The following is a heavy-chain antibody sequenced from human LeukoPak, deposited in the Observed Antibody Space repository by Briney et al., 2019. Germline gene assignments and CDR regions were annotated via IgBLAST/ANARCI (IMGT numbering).Heavy chain of an antibody. Sequence: GTSLQISCKGSGSIFTTYWIGWVRQLPGKGLEWMGIIYPGDSDTRYSPSFQGQVTISADTSISTAYLQWSSLKASDTAMYYCARGEAQGDYWGQGTLVTVSS. J-gene: IGHJ4*02. CDR1: GSIFTTYW. D-gene: IGHD2-21*01. CDR3: ARGEAQGDY. V-gene: IGHV5-51*01. CDR2: IYPGDSDT.